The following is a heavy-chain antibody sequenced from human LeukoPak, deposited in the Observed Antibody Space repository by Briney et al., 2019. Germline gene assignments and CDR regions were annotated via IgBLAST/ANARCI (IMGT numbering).Heavy chain of an antibody. CDR1: GFTFSSYG. Sequence: QPGGSLRLSCAASGFTFSSYGMSWVPKAPGKGLEWVSAISGSGGATYYADSVKGRFTISRDNSKNTLYLQMSSLRAEDTAVYYCARRNPWFDPWGQGTLVTVSS. J-gene: IGHJ5*02. V-gene: IGHV3-23*01. CDR2: ISGSGGAT. CDR3: ARRNPWFDP.